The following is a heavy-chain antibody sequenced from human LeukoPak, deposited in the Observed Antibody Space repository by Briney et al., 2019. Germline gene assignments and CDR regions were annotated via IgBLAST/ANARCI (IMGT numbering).Heavy chain of an antibody. CDR3: ARIQSRIIAARPGNPAFDY. J-gene: IGHJ4*02. Sequence: GGSLRLSCAASGFSFSYFAMSWVRQSPGKGLEWVAGINSGGGTTFYLDSVKGRFTISRDNPKTTLFLQMNNLRVDDTAVYYCARIQSRIIAARPGNPAFDYWGRGTLVTVSS. V-gene: IGHV3-23*01. CDR2: INSGGGTT. CDR1: GFSFSYFA. D-gene: IGHD6-6*01.